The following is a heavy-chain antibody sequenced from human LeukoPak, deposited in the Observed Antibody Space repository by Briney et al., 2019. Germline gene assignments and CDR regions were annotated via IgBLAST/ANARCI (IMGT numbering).Heavy chain of an antibody. V-gene: IGHV3-23*01. CDR1: GFTFSSYA. CDR2: ISGSGGST. J-gene: IGHJ4*02. CDR3: AKFPLGYGSGSYYNSRGGPDDY. D-gene: IGHD3-10*01. Sequence: PGGSLRLSCAASGFTFSSYAMSWVRQAPGKGLEWVSAISGSGGSTYYADSVKGRFTISRDNSKNTLYLQMNSLRAEDTAVYYCAKFPLGYGSGSYYNSRGGPDDYWGQGTLVTVSS.